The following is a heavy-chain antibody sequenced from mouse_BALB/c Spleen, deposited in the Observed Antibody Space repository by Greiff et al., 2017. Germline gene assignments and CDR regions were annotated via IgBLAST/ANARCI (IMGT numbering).Heavy chain of an antibody. CDR1: GFTFSSYT. CDR2: ISSGGSYT. CDR3: TRDGTTVFY. D-gene: IGHD1-1*01. V-gene: IGHV5-6-4*01. J-gene: IGHJ3*01. Sequence: EVKLVESGGGLVKPGGSLKLSCAASGFTFSSYTMSWVRQTPEKRLEWVATISSGGSYTYYPDSVKGRFTSSRDNAKNTLYLQMSSLKSEDTAMYYCTRDGTTVFYWGQGTLVTVSA.